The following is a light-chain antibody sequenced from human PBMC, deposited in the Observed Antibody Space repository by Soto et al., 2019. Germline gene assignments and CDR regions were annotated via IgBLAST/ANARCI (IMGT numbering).Light chain of an antibody. CDR2: DSD. Sequence: QSVLTQPPSVSAAPGQKVTISCSGTRSNIGSNHLSWYQQFPGTAPKLLIYDSDKRPSGIPDRFSGSKSGTSATLGITRLQTGDEADYYCATWDSGLSVEVFGGGTQLTA. J-gene: IGLJ7*02. V-gene: IGLV1-51*01. CDR1: RSNIGSNH. CDR3: ATWDSGLSVEV.